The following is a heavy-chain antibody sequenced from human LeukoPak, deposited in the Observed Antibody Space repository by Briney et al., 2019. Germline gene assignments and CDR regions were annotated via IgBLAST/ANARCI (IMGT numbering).Heavy chain of an antibody. V-gene: IGHV4-30-4*01. CDR1: GGSFSGYY. Sequence: SETLSLTCAVYGGSFSGYYWSWIRQPPGKGLEWIGYIYYSGSTYYNPSLKSRVTISVATSKNQFSLKLSSVTAADTAVYYCAREVPDELKFDYWGQGTLVTVSS. CDR2: IYYSGST. D-gene: IGHD2-2*01. CDR3: AREVPDELKFDY. J-gene: IGHJ4*02.